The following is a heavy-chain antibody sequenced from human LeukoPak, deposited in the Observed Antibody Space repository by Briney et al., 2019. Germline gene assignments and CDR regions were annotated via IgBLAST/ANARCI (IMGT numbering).Heavy chain of an antibody. CDR3: AKDRGAYFDSPFDY. Sequence: GGSLRLSCAASGFTFSSYGMHWVRQAPGKGLEWVAFIRYDGSNKYYADSVKGRFTISRDNSKNTLYLQMNSLRAEDTAVYYCAKDRGAYFDSPFDYWGQGTLVTVSS. CDR1: GFTFSSYG. D-gene: IGHD3-9*01. V-gene: IGHV3-30*02. CDR2: IRYDGSNK. J-gene: IGHJ4*02.